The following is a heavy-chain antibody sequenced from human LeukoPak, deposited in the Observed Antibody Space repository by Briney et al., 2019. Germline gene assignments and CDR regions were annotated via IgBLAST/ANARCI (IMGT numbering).Heavy chain of an antibody. CDR3: ARRVGAYSHPYDY. Sequence: GGSLRLSCTVSGFTVSSNSMSWVRQAPGKGLEWVSFIYSGSTHYSDSVKGRFTISRDNSKNTLYLQMNSLRAEDTAVYYCARRVGAYSHPYDYWGQGTLVTVSS. D-gene: IGHD4/OR15-4a*01. V-gene: IGHV3-53*01. J-gene: IGHJ4*02. CDR1: GFTVSSNS. CDR2: IYSGST.